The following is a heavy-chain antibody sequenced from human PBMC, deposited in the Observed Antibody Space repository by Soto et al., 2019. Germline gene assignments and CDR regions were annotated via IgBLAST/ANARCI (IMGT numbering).Heavy chain of an antibody. J-gene: IGHJ4*02. Sequence: EVQLVESGGGLVQPGGSLRLSCAASGFTFTSYWMSWVRQAPGKGMEWVANIKQDGSEKYYVDSVKGRFTISRDNAKNSLYLQMNSLRDEETAVYYCARVLREGDYWCQGTLVTVSS. CDR3: ARVLREGDY. CDR1: GFTFTSYW. V-gene: IGHV3-7*01. CDR2: IKQDGSEK.